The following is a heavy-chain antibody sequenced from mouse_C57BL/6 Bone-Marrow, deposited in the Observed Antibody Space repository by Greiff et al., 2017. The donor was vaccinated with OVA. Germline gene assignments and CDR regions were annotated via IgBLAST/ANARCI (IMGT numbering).Heavy chain of an antibody. CDR1: GYSFTDYN. Sequence: EVKLMESGPELVKPGASVKISCKASGYSFTDYNMNWVKQSNGKRLEWIGVINPNYGTTSYNQKFKGKATLTVDQSSSTAYMQLNSLTSEDSAVYYCARGEYYYVGRFAYWGQGTLVTVSA. V-gene: IGHV1-39*01. CDR3: ARGEYYYVGRFAY. D-gene: IGHD1-1*01. CDR2: INPNYGTT. J-gene: IGHJ3*01.